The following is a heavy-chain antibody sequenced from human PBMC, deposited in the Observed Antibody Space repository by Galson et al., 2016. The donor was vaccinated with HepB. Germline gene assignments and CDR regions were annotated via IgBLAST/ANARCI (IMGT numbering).Heavy chain of an antibody. J-gene: IGHJ4*02. CDR1: GATISNDYW. Sequence: ETLSLTCAVSGATISNDYWWSWVRQSPEKGFEWLGEIYQTGTANYNPSFTKRATISVDTSKNGISLRLDSVTAADTAVYYCARGTLGTTATMSFDYWGQGTPVSVSS. CDR3: ARGTLGTTATMSFDY. CDR2: IYQTGTA. D-gene: IGHD1-26*01. V-gene: IGHV4-4*02.